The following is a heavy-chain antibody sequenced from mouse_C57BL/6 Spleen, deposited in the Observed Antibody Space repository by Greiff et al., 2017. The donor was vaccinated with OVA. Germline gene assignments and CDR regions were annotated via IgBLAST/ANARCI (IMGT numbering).Heavy chain of an antibody. CDR2: IYPGDGDT. V-gene: IGHV1-82*01. J-gene: IGHJ3*01. CDR1: GYAFSSSW. Sequence: QVQLKESGPELVKPGASVKISCKASGYAFSSSWMNWVKQRPGKGLEWIGRIYPGDGDTNYNGKFKGKATLTADKSSSTAYMQLSSLTSEDSAVYFCARGAFADWGQGTLVTVSA. CDR3: ARGAFAD.